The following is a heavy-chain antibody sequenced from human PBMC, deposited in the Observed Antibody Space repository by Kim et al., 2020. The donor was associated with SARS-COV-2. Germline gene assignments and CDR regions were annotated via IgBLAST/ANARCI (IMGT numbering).Heavy chain of an antibody. CDR2: IFYSGST. D-gene: IGHD3-22*01. CDR3: ARGGGYYDTSVDS. Sequence: SETLSLTCSVSGGSISNDYWTWIRQPPGKGLEWIGYIFYSGSTNYNPSLKSRVTISVDTSKNQFSLKLSSVTAADTAVYYCARGGGYYDTSVDSWGQGTLVTVSS. CDR1: GGSISNDY. V-gene: IGHV4-59*01. J-gene: IGHJ4*02.